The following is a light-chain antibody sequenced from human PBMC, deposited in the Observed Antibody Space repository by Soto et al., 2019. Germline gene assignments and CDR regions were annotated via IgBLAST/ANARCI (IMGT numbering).Light chain of an antibody. CDR2: AAS. CDR1: QSVSSN. V-gene: IGKV3-15*01. CDR3: QQHNNWPPHT. J-gene: IGKJ2*01. Sequence: EIVMTQSPATLSVSPGDRATLSCRASQSVSSNLAWYQQKPGQAPRLLIYAASTRATGIPARFSGSGSGTEFTLTISSLQSEDFAVYYCQQHNNWPPHTFGQGTKLEIK.